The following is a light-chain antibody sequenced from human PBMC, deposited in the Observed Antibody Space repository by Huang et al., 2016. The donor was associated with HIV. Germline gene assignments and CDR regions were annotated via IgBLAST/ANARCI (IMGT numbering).Light chain of an antibody. CDR1: QSISSY. CDR3: QQTYSTPWT. CDR2: AAS. V-gene: IGKV1-39*01. J-gene: IGKJ1*01. Sequence: DIQMTQSPSSLSASVGDRVTITCRASQSISSYLKWYQQISGKAPKVLIYAASNLQSGVPSRFSGSGSGTDFTLTISSLQPEDFSTYYCQQTYSTPWTFGQGTKVEIK.